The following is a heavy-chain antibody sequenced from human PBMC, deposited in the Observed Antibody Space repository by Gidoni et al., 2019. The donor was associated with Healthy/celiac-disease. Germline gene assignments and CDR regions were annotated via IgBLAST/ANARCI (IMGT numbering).Heavy chain of an antibody. CDR1: GFTFSSYS. CDR2: ISSSSSTI. J-gene: IGHJ3*02. D-gene: IGHD7-27*01. V-gene: IGHV3-48*01. Sequence: EVQLVESGGGWVQPGGSLRLSCAASGFTFSSYSMNWVRQAPGKGLGWFSYISSSSSTIYYADSVKGRFTISRDNAKNSLYLQMNSLRAEDTAVYYCARATGDPHDAFDIWGQGTMVTVSS. CDR3: ARATGDPHDAFDI.